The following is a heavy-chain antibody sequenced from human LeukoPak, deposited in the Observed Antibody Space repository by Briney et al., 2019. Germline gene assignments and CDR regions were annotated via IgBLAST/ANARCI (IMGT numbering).Heavy chain of an antibody. CDR1: GFTFSSYA. D-gene: IGHD2-15*01. CDR2: ISGSGGST. J-gene: IGHJ1*01. Sequence: PGGSLRLSCAASGFTFSSYAMSWVRQAPGKGLEWVSAISGSGGSTYYADSVKGRFTISRDNSKNTLYLQMNSLRAEDTAVYYCARDSSDIRSLIPHWGQGTLVTVSS. CDR3: ARDSSDIRSLIPH. V-gene: IGHV3-23*01.